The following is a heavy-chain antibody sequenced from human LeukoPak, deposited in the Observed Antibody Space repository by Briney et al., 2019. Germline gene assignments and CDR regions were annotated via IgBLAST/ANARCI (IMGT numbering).Heavy chain of an antibody. CDR2: IYYSGST. D-gene: IGHD3-10*01. CDR1: GGSISSYY. CDR3: ARTIWFGEYYYFDY. V-gene: IGHV4-59*01. J-gene: IGHJ4*02. Sequence: SETLSLTCTVSGGSISSYYWSWIRQPPGKGLEWIGYIYYSGSTNYNPSLKSRVTISVDTSKNQFSLKLSSVTAADTAVYYCARTIWFGEYYYFDYWGQGTLVTVPS.